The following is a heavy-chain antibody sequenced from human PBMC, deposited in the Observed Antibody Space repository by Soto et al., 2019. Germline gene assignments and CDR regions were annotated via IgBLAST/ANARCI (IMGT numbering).Heavy chain of an antibody. J-gene: IGHJ4*02. Sequence: GESLKISCKGSGYSFTTYWIGWVRQMPGKGLEWMGIIYPGDSNTRYSPSFQGQVTISVDKSISAAYLQWSSLKASDSAIYYCARREGGRLDYWGQGTMVTVSS. CDR2: IYPGDSNT. V-gene: IGHV5-51*01. CDR3: ARREGGRLDY. CDR1: GYSFTTYW.